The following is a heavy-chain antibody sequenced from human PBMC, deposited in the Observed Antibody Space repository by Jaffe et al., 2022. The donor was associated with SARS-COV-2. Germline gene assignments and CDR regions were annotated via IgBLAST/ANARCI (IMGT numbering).Heavy chain of an antibody. Sequence: QLQLQESGPGLVKPSETLSLTCTVSGGSISSSSYYWGWIRQPPGKGLEWIGSIYYSGSTYYNPSLKSRVTISVDTSKNQFSLKLSSVTAADTAVYYCARLLGFYWFDPWGQGTLVTVSS. CDR1: GGSISSSSYY. J-gene: IGHJ5*02. D-gene: IGHD3-16*01. CDR3: ARLLGFYWFDP. CDR2: IYYSGST. V-gene: IGHV4-39*01.